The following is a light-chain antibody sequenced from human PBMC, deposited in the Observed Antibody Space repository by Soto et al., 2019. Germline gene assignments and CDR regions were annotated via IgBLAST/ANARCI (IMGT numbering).Light chain of an antibody. CDR3: QQRSNWIT. V-gene: IGKV3-11*01. CDR2: GAS. CDR1: QSVSSY. J-gene: IGKJ5*01. Sequence: DIVLTQSPATLSLSLGERATLSCRASQSVSSYLAWYQQKPGQAPRLLIYGASTRATGIPARFSGSGSGTDFTLTISSLEPEDFAVYYCQQRSNWITFGQGTRLE.